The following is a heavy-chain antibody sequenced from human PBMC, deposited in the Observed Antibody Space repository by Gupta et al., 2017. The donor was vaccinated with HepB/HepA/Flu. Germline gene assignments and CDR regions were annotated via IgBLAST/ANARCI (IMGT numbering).Heavy chain of an antibody. D-gene: IGHD3-9*01. CDR1: GFTFDNYW. CDR3: ARGYDWHFDS. Sequence: EVQLVETGGGLVKLGRSLRLSCAASGFTFDNYWMNWVRQAPGKGLEWLANINPDGSGQYYVDSLKGRFTLSRDNAENSVYLQMSSLRAEDTATYYCARGYDWHFDSWGQGVLVTVSS. CDR2: INPDGSGQ. J-gene: IGHJ4*02. V-gene: IGHV3-7*04.